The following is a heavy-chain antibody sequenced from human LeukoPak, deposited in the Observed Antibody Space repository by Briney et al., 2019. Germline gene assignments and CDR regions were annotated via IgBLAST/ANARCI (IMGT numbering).Heavy chain of an antibody. CDR1: GFTFSSYS. CDR2: ISSSSSYI. Sequence: GGSLRLSCAASGFTFSSYSMNWVRQAPGKGLEWVSSISSSSSYIYYADSVKGRFTISRDNAKNSLYLQMNSLRAEDTAVYYCARDLTDNRYHSSGWYTPPQTIAQNWFDPWGQGTLVTVSS. J-gene: IGHJ5*02. V-gene: IGHV3-21*01. CDR3: ARDLTDNRYHSSGWYTPPQTIAQNWFDP. D-gene: IGHD6-19*01.